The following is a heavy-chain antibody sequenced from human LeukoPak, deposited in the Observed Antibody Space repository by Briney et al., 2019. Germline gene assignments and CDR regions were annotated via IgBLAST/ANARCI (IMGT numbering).Heavy chain of an antibody. CDR3: AGGRYSSWFDY. Sequence: PETLSLTCTVSGGSISSYYWSWIRQPPGKGLEWIGYIYYSGSTNYNPSLKSRVTISVDTSKNQFSLKLSSVTAADTAVYYCAGGRYSSWFDYWGQGTLVTVSS. CDR2: IYYSGST. D-gene: IGHD6-13*01. J-gene: IGHJ4*02. CDR1: GGSISSYY. V-gene: IGHV4-59*01.